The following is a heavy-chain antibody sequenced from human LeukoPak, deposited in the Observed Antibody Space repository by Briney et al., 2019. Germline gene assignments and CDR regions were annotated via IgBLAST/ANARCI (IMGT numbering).Heavy chain of an antibody. V-gene: IGHV3-23*01. J-gene: IGHJ4*02. CDR3: AKTVGSSGWYIYFDY. CDR1: GFTFSSYA. D-gene: IGHD6-19*01. CDR2: ISGSGGST. Sequence: GGSLRLSCAASGFTFSSYAMSWVRQAPGKGLEWVSAISGSGGSTYYADSVKGRFTISRDNSKNTLYLQMNSLRAEDTAVYYCAKTVGSSGWYIYFDYWGQGTLVTVSS.